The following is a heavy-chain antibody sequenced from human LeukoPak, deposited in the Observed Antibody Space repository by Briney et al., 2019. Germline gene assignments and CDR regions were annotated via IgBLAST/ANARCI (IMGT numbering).Heavy chain of an antibody. CDR1: GYTFTSYG. V-gene: IGHV1-18*01. Sequence: ASVKVSCKASGYTFTSYGISWVRQAPGQGLEWMGWISAYNGNTNYAQKLQGRVTMTTDTSTSTAYMELRSLRSDDTAVYYCARDRYYDSSGYVTDHWGQGTLVTVSS. J-gene: IGHJ4*02. CDR3: ARDRYYDSSGYVTDH. D-gene: IGHD3-22*01. CDR2: ISAYNGNT.